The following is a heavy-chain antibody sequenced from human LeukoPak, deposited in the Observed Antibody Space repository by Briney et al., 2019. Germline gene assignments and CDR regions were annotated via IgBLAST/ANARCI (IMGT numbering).Heavy chain of an antibody. D-gene: IGHD3-3*01. Sequence: GGSLRLSCAASGFTFSNAWMSWVRQAPGKGLEWVGRIKSKTDGGTTDYAAPVKGRFTISRDDSKNTLYLQMNSLKTEDTAVYYPITIFNPRPTDYYYYYMDVWGKGTTVTVSS. V-gene: IGHV3-15*01. CDR2: IKSKTDGGTT. J-gene: IGHJ6*03. CDR3: ITIFNPRPTDYYYYYMDV. CDR1: GFTFSNAW.